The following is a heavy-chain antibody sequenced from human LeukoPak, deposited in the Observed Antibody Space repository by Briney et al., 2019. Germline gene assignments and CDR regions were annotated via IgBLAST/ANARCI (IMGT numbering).Heavy chain of an antibody. Sequence: GGSLRLSCAASGFTFSSYAMSWVRQAQGKGLKWVSGIRDNGGDTYYADSVKGRFTISRDNSKNTLYLQMNSLRAEDTALYYCAKARGYSSSSSFDYWGQGTLVTVSS. CDR3: AKARGYSSSSSFDY. D-gene: IGHD6-13*01. V-gene: IGHV3-23*01. CDR1: GFTFSSYA. J-gene: IGHJ4*02. CDR2: IRDNGGDT.